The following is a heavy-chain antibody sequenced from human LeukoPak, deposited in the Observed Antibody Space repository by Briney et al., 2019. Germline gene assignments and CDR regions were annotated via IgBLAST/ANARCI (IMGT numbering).Heavy chain of an antibody. J-gene: IGHJ6*03. D-gene: IGHD4-11*01. V-gene: IGHV3-66*02. CDR1: GFTVSSNY. CDR3: ARGQGTTVTGYYYYYMDV. CDR2: IYSGGST. Sequence: GGSLRLSCAASGFTVSSNYMSWVRQAPGKGLEWVSVIYSGGSTYYADSVKGRFTISRDNSKNTLYLQMNSLRAEDTAVYYCARGQGTTVTGYYYYYMDVWGEGTTVTVSS.